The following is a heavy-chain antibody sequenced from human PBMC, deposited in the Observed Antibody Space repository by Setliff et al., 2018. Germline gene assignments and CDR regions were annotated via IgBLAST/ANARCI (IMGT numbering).Heavy chain of an antibody. D-gene: IGHD2-15*01. CDR2: ISAYNGNT. Sequence: ASVTVSCKASGYTFTSYGISWVRQAPGQGLEWMGWISAYNGNTNYAQKLQGRVTMTTDTSTNTAYMEVRSLGSDDTAMYYCARAVGYCSGGSCYKGDDYWGQGTLVTVS. CDR3: ARAVGYCSGGSCYKGDDY. J-gene: IGHJ4*02. CDR1: GYTFTSYG. V-gene: IGHV1-18*01.